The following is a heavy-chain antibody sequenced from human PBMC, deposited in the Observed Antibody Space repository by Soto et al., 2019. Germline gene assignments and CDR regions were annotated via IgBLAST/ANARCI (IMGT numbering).Heavy chain of an antibody. CDR1: GFSFSTYG. CDR3: PKGFGNYWAIAY. V-gene: IGHV3-30*18. D-gene: IGHD1-26*01. CDR2: ISNDGSNK. Sequence: QVHLVESGGGVVQPGRSLRLSCAASGFSFSTYGMHWVRQAPGKGLEWVAFISNDGSNKYYADSVKVRLTISRDNSKNTLVLQIISLRAEYTAVCYCPKGFGNYWAIAYWGQGTLVSVSS. J-gene: IGHJ4*02.